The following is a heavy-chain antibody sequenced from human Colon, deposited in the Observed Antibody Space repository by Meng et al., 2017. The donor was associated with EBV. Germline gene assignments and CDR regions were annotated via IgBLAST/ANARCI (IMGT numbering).Heavy chain of an antibody. CDR1: VYTFTSYA. CDR3: ASRPGIAVAGFDY. J-gene: IGHJ4*02. CDR2: INTGNGET. Sequence: QLVQSGTEVKKPGATVEVSCKASVYTFTSYAMNWVRQAPGQRLEWMGWINTGNGETKYSQKFQGRVTLTRDTSASTAYMELSSLRSEDTAVYYCASRPGIAVAGFDYWGQGTLVTVSS. D-gene: IGHD6-19*01. V-gene: IGHV1-3*04.